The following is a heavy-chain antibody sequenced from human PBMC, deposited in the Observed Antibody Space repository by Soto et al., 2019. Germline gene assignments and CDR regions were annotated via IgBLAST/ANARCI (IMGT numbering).Heavy chain of an antibody. CDR2: ISADSGNT. D-gene: IGHD6-6*01. CDR1: GYSLTDNG. J-gene: IGHJ6*02. CDR3: AREKGSSSLYYYYYGMDV. V-gene: IGHV1-18*01. Sequence: ASVKVSCKASGYSLTDNGITWVRQASGQGLEWMGWISADSGNTDYAQKLQGRVTMTTDTSTSTAYMELRSLRSDDTAVYYCAREKGSSSLYYYYYGMDVWGQGTTVTVSS.